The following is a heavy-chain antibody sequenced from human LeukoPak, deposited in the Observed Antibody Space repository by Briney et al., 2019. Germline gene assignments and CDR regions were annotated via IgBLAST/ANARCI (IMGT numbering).Heavy chain of an antibody. CDR3: TKFFLGRRDYVWESYRYLAFDI. V-gene: IGHV3-21*03. Sequence: PGGSLRLSCAASGFTFNNYVMTWVRQAPGKGLEWVSSISSSSSYIYYADSVKGRFTISRDNAKNSLYLQMESLRAEDTAVYYCTKFFLGRRDYVWESYRYLAFDIWGHGTMVTVSS. CDR1: GFTFNNYV. CDR2: ISSSSSYI. D-gene: IGHD3-16*02. J-gene: IGHJ3*02.